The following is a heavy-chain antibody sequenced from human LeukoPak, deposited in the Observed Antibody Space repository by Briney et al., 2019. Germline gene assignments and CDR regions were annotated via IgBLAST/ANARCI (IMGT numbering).Heavy chain of an antibody. Sequence: GGSLRLSCAASGFIFSTYWMNWVRQAPGKGLEWVANINQDGSEKYYVDSVKGRFTISRDNAKNSLYLQMNSLRAEDTAEYYCARGHCGDYAWGQGTLVTVSS. CDR2: INQDGSEK. CDR1: GFIFSTYW. J-gene: IGHJ5*02. D-gene: IGHD4-17*01. CDR3: ARGHCGDYA. V-gene: IGHV3-7*01.